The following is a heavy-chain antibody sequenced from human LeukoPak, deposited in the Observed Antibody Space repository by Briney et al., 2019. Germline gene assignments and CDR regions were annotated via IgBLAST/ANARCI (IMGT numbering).Heavy chain of an antibody. V-gene: IGHV1-18*01. CDR3: ARDTGSYDYVWESYPYY. D-gene: IGHD3-16*02. CDR1: GYTFTSYG. CDR2: ISAYNGNT. J-gene: IGHJ4*02. Sequence: GASVKVSCKASGYTFTSYGISWVRQAPGQGLEWMGWISAYNGNTNYAQKLQGRVTMTTDTSTSTAYMELRSLRSDDTAVYYCARDTGSYDYVWESYPYYWGQGTLVTISS.